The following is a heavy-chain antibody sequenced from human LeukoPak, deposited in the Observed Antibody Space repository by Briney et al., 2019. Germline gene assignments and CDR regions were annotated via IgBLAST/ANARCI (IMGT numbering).Heavy chain of an antibody. J-gene: IGHJ4*02. D-gene: IGHD5-18*01. Sequence: GGSLRLSCAASGFTFSSYAMHWVRQAPGKGLEWVAVISYDGSNKYYAGSVKGRFTISRDNSKNTLYLQMNSLRAEDTAVYYCAREGTAMAMTFDYWGQGTLVTVSS. CDR2: ISYDGSNK. CDR3: AREGTAMAMTFDY. V-gene: IGHV3-30-3*01. CDR1: GFTFSSYA.